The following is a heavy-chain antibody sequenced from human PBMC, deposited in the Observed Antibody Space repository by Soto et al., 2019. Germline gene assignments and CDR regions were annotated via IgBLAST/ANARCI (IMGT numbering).Heavy chain of an antibody. CDR1: GYIFSTYG. D-gene: IGHD2-2*01. V-gene: IGHV1-18*01. Sequence: QAQLVQSGAEVKKPGASVKVSCKASGYIFSTYGVTWVRQAPGQGLEWMGWISGLNGNTDDGQKLQGRVSMTIDTSTSTAYMDLRSLRSDDTAVYYCARAEAYTTSWYAMDVWGKGTKVIVSS. CDR2: ISGLNGNT. CDR3: ARAEAYTTSWYAMDV. J-gene: IGHJ6*04.